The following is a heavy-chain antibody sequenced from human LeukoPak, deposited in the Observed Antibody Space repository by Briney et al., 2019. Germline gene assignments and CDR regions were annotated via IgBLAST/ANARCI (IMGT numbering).Heavy chain of an antibody. CDR2: INSDGSST. J-gene: IGHJ5*02. V-gene: IGHV3-74*01. Sequence: PGGSLRLSCAASGFTFSRYWMHWVRQVPGKGLVWVSRINSDGSSTSYADSVKGRFTISRGNAKNTLYLQMNSLRAEDTAVYYCARGSPAVFDPWGQGTLVTVST. CDR3: ARGSPAVFDP. CDR1: GFTFSRYW.